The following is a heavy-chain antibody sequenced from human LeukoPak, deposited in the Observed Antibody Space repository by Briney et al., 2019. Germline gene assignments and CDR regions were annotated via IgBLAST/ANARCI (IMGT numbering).Heavy chain of an antibody. V-gene: IGHV3-30*02. D-gene: IGHD2-2*01. CDR1: GFTFSSYG. J-gene: IGHJ4*02. CDR2: IRYDGSNK. Sequence: GGSLRLSCAASGFTFSSYGMHWVRQAPGKGLEWVAFIRYDGSNKYYADSAKGRFTISRDNSKNTLYLQMNSLRAEDTAVYYCAKDSKYCSSTSCPSEDWGQGTLVTVSS. CDR3: AKDSKYCSSTSCPSED.